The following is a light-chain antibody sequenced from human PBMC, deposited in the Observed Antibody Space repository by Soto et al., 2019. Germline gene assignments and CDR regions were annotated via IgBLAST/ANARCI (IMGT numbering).Light chain of an antibody. CDR3: CSYTSSITPL. CDR2: EVS. Sequence: QSVLTQPASVSGSPGQSITISCTGTSSDVGGYNYVSWYQQHPGKAPKLMIYEVSNRPSGVSNRFSGSKSGNTASLTISGLQAEDEADYYCCSYTSSITPLFGGGTKVTVL. J-gene: IGLJ2*01. V-gene: IGLV2-14*01. CDR1: SSDVGGYNY.